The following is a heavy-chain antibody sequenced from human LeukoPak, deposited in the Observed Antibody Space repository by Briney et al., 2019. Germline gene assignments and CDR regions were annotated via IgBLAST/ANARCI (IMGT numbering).Heavy chain of an antibody. CDR2: IYYSWSS. J-gene: IGHJ6*03. V-gene: IGHV4-31*03. CDR1: GGSINSGGSY. CDR3: ARDNGDYRSIYYYMDV. Sequence: SETLSLTCTVSGGSINSGGSYWSWIRQHPGKGLEWIGCIYYSWSSYYNPSLKSRVTLSLDASKNQFSLKLSSVTAADTAVYYCARDNGDYRSIYYYMDVWGKGTTVTVSS. D-gene: IGHD4-11*01.